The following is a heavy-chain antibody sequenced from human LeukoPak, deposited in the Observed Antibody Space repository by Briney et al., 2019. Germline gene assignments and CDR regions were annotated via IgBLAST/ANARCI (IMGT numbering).Heavy chain of an antibody. CDR2: IYHSGST. D-gene: IGHD3-16*02. V-gene: IGHV4-38-2*02. CDR1: GGSISSYY. J-gene: IGHJ4*02. Sequence: PSETLSLTCTVSGGSISSYYWSWIRQPPGKGLEWIGSIYHSGSTYYNPSLKSRVTISVDTSKNQFSLKLSSVTAADTAVYYCARVGNYDYVWGSYRFVSQSDYWGQGTLVTVSS. CDR3: ARVGNYDYVWGSYRFVSQSDY.